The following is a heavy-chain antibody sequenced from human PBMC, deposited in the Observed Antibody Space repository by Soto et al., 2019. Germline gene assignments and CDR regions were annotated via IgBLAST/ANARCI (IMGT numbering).Heavy chain of an antibody. V-gene: IGHV4-4*02. CDR2: IYHSGST. Sequence: SETLSLTCAVSGGSISSSNWWSWVRQPPGTGLEWIGEIYHSGSTNYNPSLKSRVTISVDKSKNQFSLKLSSVTAADTAVYYWARDSGLPNSYAKLGWFDPWGQGTLVTVSS. CDR3: ARDSGLPNSYAKLGWFDP. J-gene: IGHJ5*02. CDR1: GGSISSSNW. D-gene: IGHD5-18*01.